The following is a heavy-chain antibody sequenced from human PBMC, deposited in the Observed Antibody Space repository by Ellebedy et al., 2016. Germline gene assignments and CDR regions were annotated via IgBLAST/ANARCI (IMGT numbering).Heavy chain of an antibody. V-gene: IGHV1-18*04. J-gene: IGHJ5*02. CDR1: GYTFTSYG. D-gene: IGHD2-2*01. CDR2: ISAYNGNT. Sequence: ASVKVSCXASGYTFTSYGISWVRQAPGQGLGWMGWISAYNGNTNYAQKLQGRVTMTTDTSTSTAYMELRSLRSDDTAVYYCAGVGGPDIVVVPAAILETRNNWFDPWGQGTLVTVSS. CDR3: AGVGGPDIVVVPAAILETRNNWFDP.